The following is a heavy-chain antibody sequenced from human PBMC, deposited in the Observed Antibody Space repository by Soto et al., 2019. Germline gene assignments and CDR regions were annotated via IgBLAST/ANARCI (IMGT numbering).Heavy chain of an antibody. D-gene: IGHD3-10*01. CDR1: GYNFLNYG. V-gene: IGHV1-18*04. Sequence: ASVKVSCKTSGYNFLNYGMSWVRQAPGQGPEWMGWISVYHGNTIYAQNFQGRVTMTTDTSTSTAYMELTSLRSDDTGVYYCARDHGGATMALLYWGQGTLVTVSS. J-gene: IGHJ4*02. CDR2: ISVYHGNT. CDR3: ARDHGGATMALLY.